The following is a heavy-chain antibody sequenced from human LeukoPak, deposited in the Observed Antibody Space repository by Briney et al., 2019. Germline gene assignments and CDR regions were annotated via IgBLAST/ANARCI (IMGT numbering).Heavy chain of an antibody. CDR1: GFTFSSWG. CDR2: IWYDGSNK. Sequence: GGSLRLSCAASGFTFSSWGTHWARQAPAKGLEWVAVIWYDGSNKYYADSVKGRFTISRDNSKNTLYLQMNSLRAEDTAVYYCAKDVTTGTLALDYWGQGTLVTVSS. V-gene: IGHV3-33*06. J-gene: IGHJ4*02. CDR3: AKDVTTGTLALDY. D-gene: IGHD1-1*01.